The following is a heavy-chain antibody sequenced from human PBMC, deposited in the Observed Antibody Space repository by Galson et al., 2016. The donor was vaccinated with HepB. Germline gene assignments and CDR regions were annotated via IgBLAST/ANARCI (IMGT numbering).Heavy chain of an antibody. CDR3: ARLVSTTLPLDN. Sequence: SLRLSCAASGFTFSSYAMSWVRQAPGKGLEWVSAISGSGRTTYYADSVKGRFTISTDNAKNTLFLQMNSLRDEDTAVYFCARLVSTTLPLDNWGQGTLVTVSS. D-gene: IGHD3-9*01. J-gene: IGHJ4*02. CDR1: GFTFSSYA. V-gene: IGHV3-23*01. CDR2: ISGSGRTT.